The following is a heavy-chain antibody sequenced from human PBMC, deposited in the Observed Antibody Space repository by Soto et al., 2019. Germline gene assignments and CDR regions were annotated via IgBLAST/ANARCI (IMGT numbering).Heavy chain of an antibody. J-gene: IGHJ3*02. CDR3: ARDRSDYIWGSYRSDAFDI. D-gene: IGHD3-16*02. CDR1: GYAFTSYG. CDR2: ISAYNGNT. Sequence: ASVKVSCKASGYAFTSYGISWVRQAPGQGLEWMGWISAYNGNTNYAQKIQGRVTMTTDTSTSTAYMELRSLRSDDTAVYYCARDRSDYIWGSYRSDAFDIWGQGTMVTVSS. V-gene: IGHV1-18*01.